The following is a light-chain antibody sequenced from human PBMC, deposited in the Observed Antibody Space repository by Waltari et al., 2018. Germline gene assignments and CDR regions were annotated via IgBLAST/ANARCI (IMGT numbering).Light chain of an antibody. CDR2: GVT. J-gene: IGLJ1*01. V-gene: IGLV2-11*01. CDR3: CSYAGSYTEV. Sequence: QSALTQPRPVSGSPEQSVTISCTGTSSVVGGYNAVPWYQQQSAKAPKLIIFGVTERPSGVPDRFSGSKSGNTASLTISGLQSEDEADYYCCSYAGSYTEVFGTGTTVTVL. CDR1: SSVVGGYNA.